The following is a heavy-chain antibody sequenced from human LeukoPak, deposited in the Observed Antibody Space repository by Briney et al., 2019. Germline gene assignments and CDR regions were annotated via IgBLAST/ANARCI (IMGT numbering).Heavy chain of an antibody. D-gene: IGHD3-16*01. Sequence: SETLSLTCAVYGASFSDSYWSWIRQSPEKGLEWIGEINNSGSTSYIPSLNSRVIMSVDRSKNQFSLRLTSVAAADAAVYYCARGRYGPRLGNWGQGTLVTVSS. J-gene: IGHJ4*02. CDR1: GASFSDSY. V-gene: IGHV4-34*01. CDR2: INNSGST. CDR3: ARGRYGPRLGN.